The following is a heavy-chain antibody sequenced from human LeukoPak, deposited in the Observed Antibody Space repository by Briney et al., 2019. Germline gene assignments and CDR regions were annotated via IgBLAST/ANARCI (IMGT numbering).Heavy chain of an antibody. D-gene: IGHD1-26*01. V-gene: IGHV3-11*01. J-gene: IGHJ4*02. CDR1: GFTFSDYY. CDR3: ARGGPSGSYYFDY. CDR2: ISSSGRTI. Sequence: GGSLRLSCAASGFTFSDYYMSWIRQAPGKGLEWVSYISSSGRTIYYADSVKGRFTISRDNSKNTLYLQMNSLRAEDTAVYYCARGGPSGSYYFDYWGQGTLVTVSS.